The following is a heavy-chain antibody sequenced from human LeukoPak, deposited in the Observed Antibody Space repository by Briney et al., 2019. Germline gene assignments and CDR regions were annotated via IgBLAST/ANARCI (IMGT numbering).Heavy chain of an antibody. Sequence: ASVKVSCKASGDTFSSYDISWVRQAPGQGLEWMGGITPIFGTPNYAQKFQGRVTITADESTSTAYMELSSLRSEDTAVYYCARGWLAETTVVTPYNYWGQGTLVTVSP. V-gene: IGHV1-69*13. D-gene: IGHD4-23*01. CDR1: GDTFSSYD. CDR2: ITPIFGTP. CDR3: ARGWLAETTVVTPYNY. J-gene: IGHJ4*02.